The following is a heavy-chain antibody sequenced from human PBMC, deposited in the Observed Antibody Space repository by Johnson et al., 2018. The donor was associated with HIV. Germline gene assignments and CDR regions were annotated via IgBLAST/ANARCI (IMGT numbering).Heavy chain of an antibody. Sequence: VQLVESGGDWVQRGGSLKLSCAASGFTFSNYDIHWVRQATGKGLEWVSTMGTAGDTYYAGSVKGRFTVSRENAKNSLYLQMNSLRAGDTAVYYCSRGSRYTYDNDDAHLLHAFDIWGQGTMVTVSS. CDR1: GFTFSNYD. D-gene: IGHD3-22*01. V-gene: IGHV3-13*01. CDR2: MGTAGDT. CDR3: SRGSRYTYDNDDAHLLHAFDI. J-gene: IGHJ3*02.